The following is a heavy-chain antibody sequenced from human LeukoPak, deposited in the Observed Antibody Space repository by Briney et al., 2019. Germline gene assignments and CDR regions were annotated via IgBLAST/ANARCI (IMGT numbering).Heavy chain of an antibody. CDR1: GFTFSIYA. CDR2: ITSSGDGT. V-gene: IGHV3-23*01. D-gene: IGHD3-22*01. J-gene: IGHJ4*02. CDR3: AKDRPNYYGSNGHYYRRDGDY. Sequence: GGSLRLSCAASGFTFSIYAMSWVRQAPGKGLQWVSSITSSGDGTYYADSVKGRFTVSRDNSENMLYLQMSSLRVEDTAVYFCAKDRPNYYGSNGHYYRRDGDYWGQGTLVTVSS.